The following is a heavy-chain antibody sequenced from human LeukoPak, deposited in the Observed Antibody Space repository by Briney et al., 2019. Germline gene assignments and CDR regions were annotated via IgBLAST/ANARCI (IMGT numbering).Heavy chain of an antibody. Sequence: SETLSLTCTVSGASIRHYYWSWIRQPPGKGLEWIGNLYHSGSPNYNPSLKSRVTISIDTAKNQYSLRLRSVTAADTAVYYCATLTGTTYPYYFDFWGQATLVTVSS. CDR1: GASIRHYY. D-gene: IGHD1-20*01. V-gene: IGHV4-59*01. CDR3: ATLTGTTYPYYFDF. J-gene: IGHJ4*02. CDR2: LYHSGSP.